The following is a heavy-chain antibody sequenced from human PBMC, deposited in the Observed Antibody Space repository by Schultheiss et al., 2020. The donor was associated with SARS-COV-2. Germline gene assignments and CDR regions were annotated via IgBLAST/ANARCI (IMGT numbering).Heavy chain of an antibody. CDR2: INPNSGNT. D-gene: IGHD3-10*01. J-gene: IGHJ4*02. Sequence: ASVKVSCKASGYTFTGYYMHWVRQAPGQGLEWMGWINPNSGNTGYAQKFRGRVTMTRNTSTSTAYMELRSLRSDDTAVYYCARDLPDLSFGLYYFDNWGQGTLVTVSS. CDR1: GYTFTGYY. CDR3: ARDLPDLSFGLYYFDN. V-gene: IGHV1-8*02.